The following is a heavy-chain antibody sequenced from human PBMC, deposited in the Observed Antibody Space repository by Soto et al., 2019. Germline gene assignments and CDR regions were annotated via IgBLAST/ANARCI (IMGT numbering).Heavy chain of an antibody. CDR3: DDRLCGALAAGYHCGLDV. D-gene: IGHD2-21*01. CDR2: VTSKIAGETT. V-gene: IGHV3-15*07. J-gene: IGHJ6*02. Sequence: EVQLVESGGGLVKPGGSLRLSCVESGVSLRNAWMNWVRQAPGKGLEWVGRVTSKIAGETTDYAAHVRGRFTISRDDSNKTVNLEMNSLKTEDTAVYYGDDRLCGALAAGYHCGLDVWGQGTTVTISS. CDR1: GVSLRNAW.